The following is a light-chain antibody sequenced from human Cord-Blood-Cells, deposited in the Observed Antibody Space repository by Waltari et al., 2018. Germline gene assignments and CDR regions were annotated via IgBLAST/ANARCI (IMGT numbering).Light chain of an antibody. CDR2: EVS. Sequence: QSDLTQPPSASGSPGQSVTISCPGTSRDVGGYHYVSWYQQHPGKAPKLVIYEVSKRPSGVPDRFSGSKSGNTASLTVSGLQAEDEADYYCSSYAGSNIWVFGGGTKLTVL. CDR3: SSYAGSNIWV. J-gene: IGLJ3*02. V-gene: IGLV2-8*01. CDR1: SRDVGGYHY.